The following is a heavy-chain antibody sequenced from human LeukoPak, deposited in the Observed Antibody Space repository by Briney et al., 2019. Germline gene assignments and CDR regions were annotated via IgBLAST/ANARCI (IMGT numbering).Heavy chain of an antibody. CDR2: IYYSGSA. Sequence: SETLSLTCTVSGGSISSYYWIWIRQPPGKGLEWIGYIYYSGSANYNPSLKSRVTISVDTSKNQFSLKLSSVTAADKAVYYCATVEYYYGTGSYYNYWFDPWGQGTMVTVSS. V-gene: IGHV4-59*01. CDR3: ATVEYYYGTGSYYNYWFDP. CDR1: GGSISSYY. D-gene: IGHD3-10*01. J-gene: IGHJ5*02.